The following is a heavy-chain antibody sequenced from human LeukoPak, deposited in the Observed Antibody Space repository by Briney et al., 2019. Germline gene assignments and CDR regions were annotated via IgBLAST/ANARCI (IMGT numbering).Heavy chain of an antibody. CDR3: ARAPGGQTTTVPTSDY. CDR1: GFTFRSYW. CDR2: INSDGSST. D-gene: IGHD4-17*01. Sequence: PGGSLRLSCAASGFTFRSYWMHWVRQAPGKGLVWVSRINSDGSSTSYADSVKGRFTISRDNAKNTLYLQMNSLRAEDTAVYYCARAPGGQTTTVPTSDYWGQGTLVTASS. V-gene: IGHV3-74*01. J-gene: IGHJ4*02.